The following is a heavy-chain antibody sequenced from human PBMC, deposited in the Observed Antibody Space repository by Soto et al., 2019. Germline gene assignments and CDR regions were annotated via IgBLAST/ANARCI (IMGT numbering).Heavy chain of an antibody. V-gene: IGHV1-18*01. CDR3: ARVLHSSGWYISYY. Sequence: GASVKVSCKASGYTFTSYGISWVRQAPGQGLEWMGWISAYNGNTNYAQKLQGRVTMTTDTSTSTAYMELRSLSSDDTAVYYCARVLHSSGWYISYYWGQGTLVTGSS. CDR2: ISAYNGNT. D-gene: IGHD6-19*01. J-gene: IGHJ4*02. CDR1: GYTFTSYG.